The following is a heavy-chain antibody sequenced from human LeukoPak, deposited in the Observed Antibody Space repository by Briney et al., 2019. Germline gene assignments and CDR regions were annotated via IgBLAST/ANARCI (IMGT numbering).Heavy chain of an antibody. CDR1: GFTFRTYS. D-gene: IGHD6-13*01. J-gene: IGHJ4*02. Sequence: GGSLRLSCAASGFTFRTYSMSWVRQAPGKGLEWVSGISGSGGNTYYADSVKGRFTISRDNSKNTLYLQMNSLRAEDTAIFYCAKYPASGGYFDYWGQGTPVTVSS. CDR2: ISGSGGNT. V-gene: IGHV3-23*01. CDR3: AKYPASGGYFDY.